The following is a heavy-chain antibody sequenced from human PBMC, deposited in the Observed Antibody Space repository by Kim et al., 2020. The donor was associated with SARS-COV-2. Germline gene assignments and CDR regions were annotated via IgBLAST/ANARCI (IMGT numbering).Heavy chain of an antibody. J-gene: IGHJ4*02. CDR3: AKDHPSSGWPTFDS. D-gene: IGHD6-19*01. Sequence: YASSGKCRFTVSRDNAKNMFYLQMGSLRAEDTALYYCAKDHPSSGWPTFDSWGQGTLVTVSS. V-gene: IGHV3-23*01.